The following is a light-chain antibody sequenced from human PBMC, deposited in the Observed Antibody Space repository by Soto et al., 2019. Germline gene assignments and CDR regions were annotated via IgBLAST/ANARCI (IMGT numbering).Light chain of an antibody. J-gene: IGKJ1*01. CDR1: QDVNHY. V-gene: IGKV1-33*01. CDR2: DSS. Sequence: DIQMTQSPSSLSASVGDRVTITCQASQDVNHYLNWYRQKPGKAPELLIYDSSNLEPGVPSRFSGSGSGTDFTFTITNLQSEDAATYFGQQYHNLPWTFGQGTKVYMK. CDR3: QQYHNLPWT.